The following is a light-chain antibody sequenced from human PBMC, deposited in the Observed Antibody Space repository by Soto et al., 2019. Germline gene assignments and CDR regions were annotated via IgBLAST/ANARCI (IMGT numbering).Light chain of an antibody. Sequence: DIPISRSASSVTAYVEGRVTVAGRASQDISGWLAWFHQKPGKAPNLLIYAASILQSGVPSRFSGSGSGTDFTLTITSLQPEDFATYYCQQANSFPWTHGQGTKADI. CDR3: QQANSFPWT. V-gene: IGKV1D-12*01. CDR2: AAS. CDR1: QDISGW. J-gene: IGKJ1*01.